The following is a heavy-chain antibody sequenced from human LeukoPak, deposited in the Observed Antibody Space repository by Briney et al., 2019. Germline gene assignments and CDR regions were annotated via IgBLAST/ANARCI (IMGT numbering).Heavy chain of an antibody. Sequence: GGSLRLSCAASGFTVSSNYMSWVRQAPGKGLEWVSVIYSGGSTYYADSVKGRFTISRDNSKNTLYLQMNSLRAEDTAVYYCARGLKEPWLHLDYWGQGTLVTVSS. CDR1: GFTVSSNY. J-gene: IGHJ4*02. CDR3: ARGLKEPWLHLDY. D-gene: IGHD3-22*01. V-gene: IGHV3-66*01. CDR2: IYSGGST.